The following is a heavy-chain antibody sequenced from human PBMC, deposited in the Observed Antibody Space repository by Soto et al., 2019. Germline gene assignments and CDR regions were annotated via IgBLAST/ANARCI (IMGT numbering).Heavy chain of an antibody. J-gene: IGHJ6*02. Sequence: GGSLRLSCAASGFTFSTYAMSWVRQAPGKGLEWVSAISGSGGSTYYADSVKGRFTISRDNSKNTLYLQMNSLRAEDTAVYYCAKGHKLSTSCYGLCYYYYYDMDVWGQGTTVTSP. CDR1: GFTFSTYA. CDR2: ISGSGGST. D-gene: IGHD2-2*01. CDR3: AKGHKLSTSCYGLCYYYYYDMDV. V-gene: IGHV3-23*01.